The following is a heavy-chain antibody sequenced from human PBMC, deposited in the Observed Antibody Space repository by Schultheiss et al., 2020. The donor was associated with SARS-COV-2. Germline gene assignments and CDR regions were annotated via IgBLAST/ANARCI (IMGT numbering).Heavy chain of an antibody. J-gene: IGHJ6*02. D-gene: IGHD2-8*02. V-gene: IGHV1-18*01. CDR1: GYTFTSYD. CDR2: ISAYNGNT. Sequence: ASVKVSCKASGYTFTSYDINWVRQATGQGLEWMGWISAYNGNTNYAQKLQGRVTMTTDTSTSTAYMELRSLRSDDTAVYYCARDRDIAKYWPYYYYGMDVWGQGTTVTVSS. CDR3: ARDRDIAKYWPYYYYGMDV.